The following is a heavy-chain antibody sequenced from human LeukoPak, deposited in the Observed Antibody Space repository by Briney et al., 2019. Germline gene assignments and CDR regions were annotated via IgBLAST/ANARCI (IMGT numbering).Heavy chain of an antibody. CDR3: ARVFRYFDWLLPDY. J-gene: IGHJ4*02. V-gene: IGHV1-18*01. CDR1: GYTFTRYG. Sequence: GASVKVSCKASGYTFTRYGISWVRQAPGQGLQWLGWISASNGNTNYAQKFRDRVTMSTDTSTSTAYMELRSLRSDDTAVYYCARVFRYFDWLLPDYWGQGTLVTVSS. CDR2: ISASNGNT. D-gene: IGHD3-9*01.